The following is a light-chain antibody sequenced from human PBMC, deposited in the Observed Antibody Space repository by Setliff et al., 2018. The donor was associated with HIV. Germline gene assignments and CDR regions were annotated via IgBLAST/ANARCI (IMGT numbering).Light chain of an antibody. V-gene: IGLV1-40*01. CDR2: GNS. CDR1: SSNIGAGYD. J-gene: IGLJ1*01. Sequence: QSALAQPPSVSGAPGQRVTISCTGSSSNIGAGYDVHWYQQLPGTAPKLLIYGNSNRPSGVPDRFSASKSGTSASLAIAGLQAEDEADYYCQSYDSSLSGDVFGTGTKVTVL. CDR3: QSYDSSLSGDV.